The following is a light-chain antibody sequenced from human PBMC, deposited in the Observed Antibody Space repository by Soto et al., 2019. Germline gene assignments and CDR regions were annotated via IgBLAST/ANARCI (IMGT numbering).Light chain of an antibody. CDR1: NIGGKR. CDR2: DDS. V-gene: IGLV3-21*02. Sequence: SYVLSQPPSVSVAPGQSARITCGGNNIGGKRVHWYQQKPGQAPVLVVYDDSARPSVIPARFSGSNSGNTATLTISGVAAGDEADYYCHVWDDPSDHPGVFGGGTKVTVL. J-gene: IGLJ3*02. CDR3: HVWDDPSDHPGV.